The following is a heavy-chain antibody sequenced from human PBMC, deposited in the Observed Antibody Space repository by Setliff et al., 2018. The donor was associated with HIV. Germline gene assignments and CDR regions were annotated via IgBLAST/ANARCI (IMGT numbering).Heavy chain of an antibody. CDR3: ARLPFITIFGVLNGDDGFDI. J-gene: IGHJ3*02. V-gene: IGHV1-2*06. Sequence: ASVKVSCKASGETFTGYYMHWVRQAPGQGPEWLGRINPKRGGTRYAQKCQGRVSMTRDTAISTAYMELSRLRSDDSAVYYCARLPFITIFGVLNGDDGFDIWGQGTMVTVSS. CDR1: GETFTGYY. D-gene: IGHD3-3*01. CDR2: INPKRGGT.